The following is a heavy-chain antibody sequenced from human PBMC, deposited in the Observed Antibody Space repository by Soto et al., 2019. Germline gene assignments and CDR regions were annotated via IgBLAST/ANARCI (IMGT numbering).Heavy chain of an antibody. V-gene: IGHV3-66*01. CDR2: IYSGGST. Sequence: GSLRLSCAASGFTVSSNYMSWVRQAPGKGLEWVSVIYSGGSTYYADPVKGRFTISRDNSKNTLYLQMNSLRAEDTAVYYCARGGHYDFWSGYPSGFDPWGQGTLVTVSS. CDR3: ARGGHYDFWSGYPSGFDP. D-gene: IGHD3-3*01. CDR1: GFTVSSNY. J-gene: IGHJ5*02.